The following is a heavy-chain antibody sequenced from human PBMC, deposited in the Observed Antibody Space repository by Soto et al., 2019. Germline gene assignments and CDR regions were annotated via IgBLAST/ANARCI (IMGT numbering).Heavy chain of an antibody. CDR3: AKGESSGSYAAFDI. Sequence: EVQLLESGGGLVQPGGSLRLSCAASEFTFRSYAMTWVRQPPGKGLEWVSAISNSGDSTYYADSVKGRFTISRDNSKNTLSLQMNSLRAEDTAIYYCAKGESSGSYAAFDIWGQGTMVTVSS. CDR2: ISNSGDST. D-gene: IGHD1-26*01. V-gene: IGHV3-23*01. CDR1: EFTFRSYA. J-gene: IGHJ3*02.